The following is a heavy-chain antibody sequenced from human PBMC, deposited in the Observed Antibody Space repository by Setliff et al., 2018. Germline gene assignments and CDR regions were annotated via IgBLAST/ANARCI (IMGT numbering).Heavy chain of an antibody. CDR3: ARAPDYGEIDF. D-gene: IGHD4-17*01. Sequence: TGGSLRLSCAASGLTFSDHYMDWVRQAPGKGLEWVGRIRRSSGSDTYYADSVKGRFTISRDNAMNSLYLQMNSLRAEDTAIYYCARAPDYGEIDFWGQGTLVTVSS. V-gene: IGHV3-11*06. CDR2: IRRSSGSDT. J-gene: IGHJ4*02. CDR1: GLTFSDHY.